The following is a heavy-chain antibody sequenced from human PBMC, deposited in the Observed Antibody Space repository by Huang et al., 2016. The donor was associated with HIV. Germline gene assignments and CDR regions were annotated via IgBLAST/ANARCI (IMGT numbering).Heavy chain of an antibody. D-gene: IGHD3-16*01. CDR3: ARSGGAYTDNWLDH. V-gene: IGHV1-46*01. J-gene: IGHJ5*02. CDR2: INPGDNSK. Sequence: VQLVQSGAAEKKPGASVKVSCKASGYTFSRNYINWVRQAPGLGFEWMGIINPGDNSKTFAPKFRGRLTMTRDTSTSTVYMELNSLTSHDTAVYYCARSGGAYTDNWLDHWGQGTLVTVSS. CDR1: GYTFSRNY.